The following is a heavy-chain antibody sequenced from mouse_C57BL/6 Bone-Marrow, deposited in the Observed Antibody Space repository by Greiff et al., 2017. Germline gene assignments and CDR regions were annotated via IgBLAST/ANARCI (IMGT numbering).Heavy chain of an antibody. Sequence: VKLLESGAELARPGASVKLSCKASGYTFTSYGISWVKQRTGQGLEWIGEIYPRSGSTYSNEKFKGKATLTADKYSSTAYMELRSLTSEDSAVYFCARWGNCCFDYWGQGTTLTVSS. CDR2: IYPRSGST. J-gene: IGHJ2*01. D-gene: IGHD4-1*01. V-gene: IGHV1-81*01. CDR3: ARWGNCCFDY. CDR1: GYTFTSYG.